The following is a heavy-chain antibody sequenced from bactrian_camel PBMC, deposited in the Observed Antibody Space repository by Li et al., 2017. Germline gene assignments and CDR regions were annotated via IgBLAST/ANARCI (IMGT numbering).Heavy chain of an antibody. Sequence: QLVESGGGSVQAGGPLRLSCAASGFPFRDNWMSWVRQAPGKGLEWVSRINSGGNSGAVYADSVNGRFTISRDNARDTVYLELNSLKPEDTGMYYCAVDLFLRGSWFAYTWWGQGTQVTVS. CDR2: INSGGNSGA. J-gene: IGHJ4*01. CDR3: AVDLFLRGSWFAYTW. V-gene: IGHV3S25*01. D-gene: IGHD7*01. CDR1: GFPFRDNW.